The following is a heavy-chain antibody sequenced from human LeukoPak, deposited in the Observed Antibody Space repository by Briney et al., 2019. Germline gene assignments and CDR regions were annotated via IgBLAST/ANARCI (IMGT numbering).Heavy chain of an antibody. CDR1: GFTFSSSA. CDR2: ISGSGSGGST. CDR3: AKDLDDYSNSETLPFY. V-gene: IGHV3-23*01. J-gene: IGHJ4*02. D-gene: IGHD4-11*01. Sequence: QPGGSLRLSCAASGFTFSSSAMSWVRQAPGKGLEWVSSISGSGSGGSTYYADSVKGRFTISRDNSKNTLYLQMNSLRAEDTAVYYCAKDLDDYSNSETLPFYWGQGTLVTVSS.